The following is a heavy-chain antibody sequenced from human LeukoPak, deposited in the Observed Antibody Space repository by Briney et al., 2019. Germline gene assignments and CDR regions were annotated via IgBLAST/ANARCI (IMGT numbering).Heavy chain of an antibody. D-gene: IGHD3-22*01. V-gene: IGHV1-18*04. CDR1: GYTFTDYY. J-gene: IGHJ5*02. Sequence: ASVKVSCKASGYTFTDYYIHWVRQAPGQGLEWMGWISTYNGNTNYAQKLQGRVTMTTDTSTSTAYMELRSLRSDDTAVYYCARDQYYDSKGWFDPWGQGTLVTVFS. CDR2: ISTYNGNT. CDR3: ARDQYYDSKGWFDP.